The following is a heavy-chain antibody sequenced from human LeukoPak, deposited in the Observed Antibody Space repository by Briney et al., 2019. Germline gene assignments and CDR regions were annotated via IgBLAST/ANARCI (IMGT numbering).Heavy chain of an antibody. V-gene: IGHV1-18*01. J-gene: IGHJ4*02. Sequence: VASVKVSCKASGYTFSSYGISWVRQAPGQGLEWMGWISAYNGNTNYAQKFQGRVTMTTDTSTSTAYMELRSLRSDDTAVYYCARGEVGGSYGIAFDYWGQGTLVTVSS. D-gene: IGHD1-26*01. CDR2: ISAYNGNT. CDR3: ARGEVGGSYGIAFDY. CDR1: GYTFSSYG.